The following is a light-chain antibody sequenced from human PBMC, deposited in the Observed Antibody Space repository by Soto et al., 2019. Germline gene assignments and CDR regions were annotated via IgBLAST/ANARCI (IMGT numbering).Light chain of an antibody. Sequence: DVQMTQSPSSLSASVGDRVIITCRASQGISTYLAWYQQKQGKVPKLLIYAASTLRSGVPSRFSGSGSGTEFTLTISSLQPEDVETYYCQKYNSALPWTFGQGTKVEIK. CDR3: QKYNSALPWT. J-gene: IGKJ1*01. V-gene: IGKV1-27*01. CDR1: QGISTY. CDR2: AAS.